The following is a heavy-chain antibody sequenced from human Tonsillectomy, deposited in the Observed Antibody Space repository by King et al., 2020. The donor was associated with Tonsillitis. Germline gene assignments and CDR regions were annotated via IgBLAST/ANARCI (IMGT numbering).Heavy chain of an antibody. D-gene: IGHD5-12*01. CDR1: GGSIRSANYY. J-gene: IGHJ4*02. V-gene: IGHV4-30-4*01. CDR2: IYYSGST. Sequence: VQLQESGPGLVKPSQTLSLTCTVSGGSIRSANYYWSWIRQPPGKGLEWIGYIYYSGSTYYNPSLKSRVTISLDTSNDQFSLSLSSVTAADTAVYYCAREGGYGRISDNWGQGTLVTVSS. CDR3: AREGGYGRISDN.